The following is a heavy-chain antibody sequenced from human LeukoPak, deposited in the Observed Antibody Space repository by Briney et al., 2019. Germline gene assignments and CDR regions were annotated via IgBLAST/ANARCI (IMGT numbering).Heavy chain of an antibody. CDR2: ISTDNGNT. D-gene: IGHD1-26*01. CDR3: ARDPSGSYDFDN. CDR1: GYTFTSYG. V-gene: IGHV1-18*01. J-gene: IGHJ4*02. Sequence: ASVKVSCKTSGYTFTSYGISWVRQAPGQGLEWMGWISTDNGNTNYAQKVQGRVTMTTDTSTSTAYMELRSLRSDDAAVYYCARDPSGSYDFDNWGQGTLVTVSS.